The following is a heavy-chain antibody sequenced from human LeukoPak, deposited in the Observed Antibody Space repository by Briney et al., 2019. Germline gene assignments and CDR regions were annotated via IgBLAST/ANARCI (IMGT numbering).Heavy chain of an antibody. Sequence: PSETLSLTCTVSGGSISSDSYYWSWTPQPAGKALEWIVRIYTSGRNNYNPSLNSRVTISVDTSKNQFSLKLSSVTAADTAVYYCAREGRYCSSTSCYWGTGLYNWFDPWGQGTLVTVSS. CDR2: IYTSGRN. CDR1: GGSISSDSYY. V-gene: IGHV4-61*02. D-gene: IGHD2-2*01. CDR3: AREGRYCSSTSCYWGTGLYNWFDP. J-gene: IGHJ5*02.